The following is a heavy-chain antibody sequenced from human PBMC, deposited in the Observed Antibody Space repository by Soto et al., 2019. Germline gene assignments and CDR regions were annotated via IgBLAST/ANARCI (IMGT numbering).Heavy chain of an antibody. Sequence: ESGGGLVKPGGSLRLSCAASGFTFSSYSMNWVRQAPGKGLEWVSSISSSSSYIYYADSVKGRFTISRDNAKNSLYLQMNSLRAEDTAVYYCARTRPITMIVVAMDVWGQGTTVTVSS. CDR2: ISSSSSYI. CDR3: ARTRPITMIVVAMDV. J-gene: IGHJ6*02. V-gene: IGHV3-21*01. D-gene: IGHD3-22*01. CDR1: GFTFSSYS.